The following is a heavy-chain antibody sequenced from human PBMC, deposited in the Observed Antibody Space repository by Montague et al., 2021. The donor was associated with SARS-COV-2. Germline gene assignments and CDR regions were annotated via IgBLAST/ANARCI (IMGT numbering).Heavy chain of an antibody. Sequence: SETLSFTCTVSGGSLNNYFWSWIRQPPGKGLEWVGYISDSESTKYNPSLQSRVTISVDTARNQFSLKLLSVTAADTAFYYCARVDSSGPGEYWGQGILVSVSS. CDR2: ISDSEST. D-gene: IGHD3-22*01. V-gene: IGHV4-59*08. CDR3: ARVDSSGPGEY. CDR1: GGSLNNYF. J-gene: IGHJ4*02.